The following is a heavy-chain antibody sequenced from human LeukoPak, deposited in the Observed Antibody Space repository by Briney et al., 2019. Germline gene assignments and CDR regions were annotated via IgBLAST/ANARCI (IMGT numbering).Heavy chain of an antibody. Sequence: GGSLRLSCAASGFTFSRYAMSWVRQAPGKGLEWVSAISGSGGSTYYADSVKGRFTISRDNSKNTLYLQMNSLRAEDTAVYYCAKAREIVETKALDYWGQGTLVTVSS. J-gene: IGHJ4*02. CDR2: ISGSGGST. CDR3: AKAREIVETKALDY. D-gene: IGHD2-15*01. CDR1: GFTFSRYA. V-gene: IGHV3-23*01.